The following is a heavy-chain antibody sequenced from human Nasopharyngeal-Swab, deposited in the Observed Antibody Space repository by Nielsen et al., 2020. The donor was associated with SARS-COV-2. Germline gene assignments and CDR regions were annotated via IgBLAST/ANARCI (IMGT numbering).Heavy chain of an antibody. V-gene: IGHV5-51*01. D-gene: IGHD5-24*01. CDR3: ARRAARDGYNYEVDP. CDR2: IYPANSDT. Sequence: GESLKISCQGSGYSFTNYWIDWVRQMPGKGLEWMGVIYPANSDTRYSPAFHGRVTMSADKSINTAYLQWTSLRASDTAVYYCARRAARDGYNYEVDPWGQGTLVTVSS. CDR1: GYSFTNYW. J-gene: IGHJ5*02.